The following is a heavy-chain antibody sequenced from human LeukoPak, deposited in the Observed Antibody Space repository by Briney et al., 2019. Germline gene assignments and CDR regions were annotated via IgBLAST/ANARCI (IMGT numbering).Heavy chain of an antibody. CDR2: INPYSGGT. CDR1: GYTFTGYY. D-gene: IGHD3-22*01. CDR3: ARGVHKFYYDRSGYQPYAFDI. V-gene: IGHV1-2*02. J-gene: IGHJ3*02. Sequence: ASVKVSCKASGYTFTGYYMHWVRQAPGQGLEWMGWINPYSGGTNYAQKFQGRVTMTRDMSISTAYMELSRLRSDDTAVYYCARGVHKFYYDRSGYQPYAFDIWGQGTMVTISS.